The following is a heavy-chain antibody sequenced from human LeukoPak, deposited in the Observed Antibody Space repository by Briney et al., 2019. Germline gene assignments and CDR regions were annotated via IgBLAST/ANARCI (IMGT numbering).Heavy chain of an antibody. Sequence: GGSLRLSCAASGFTFSSYSMNWVRQAPGKGLEWVSSISSSSYIYYADPVKGRFTISRDNAKNSLYLQMNSLRAEDTAVYYWARSPGGGRYYYDSSGYRFDYWGQGTLVTVSS. J-gene: IGHJ4*02. CDR3: ARSPGGGRYYYDSSGYRFDY. CDR1: GFTFSSYS. V-gene: IGHV3-21*01. CDR2: ISSSSYI. D-gene: IGHD3-22*01.